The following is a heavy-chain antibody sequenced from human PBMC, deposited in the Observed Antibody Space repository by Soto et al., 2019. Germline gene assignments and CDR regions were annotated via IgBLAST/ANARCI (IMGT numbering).Heavy chain of an antibody. D-gene: IGHD3-10*01. J-gene: IGHJ6*02. CDR1: GFTFSSYS. V-gene: IGHV3-23*01. Sequence: PGGSLRLSCAASGFTFSSYSMNWVRQAPGKGLEWVSAISGSGGSTYYADSVKGRFTISRDNSKNTLYLQMNSLRAEYTAVYYCAKDLDYYGSGSEVWGQGTTVTVSS. CDR2: ISGSGGST. CDR3: AKDLDYYGSGSEV.